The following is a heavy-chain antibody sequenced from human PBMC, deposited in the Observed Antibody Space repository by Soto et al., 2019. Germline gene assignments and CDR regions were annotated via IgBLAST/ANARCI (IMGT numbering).Heavy chain of an antibody. Sequence: EVQLLESGGGLVQPGGSLRLSCVASGFSFGTYAMTWVRQVPGKGLEWVSTISGGIGSTFYADSVKGRFTISRDISKKMWFLHMNGLRGEDTGTYYCAKGAARYLDYWGRGTLVTVSS. D-gene: IGHD1-26*01. CDR3: AKGAARYLDY. CDR1: GFSFGTYA. V-gene: IGHV3-23*01. CDR2: ISGGIGST. J-gene: IGHJ4*02.